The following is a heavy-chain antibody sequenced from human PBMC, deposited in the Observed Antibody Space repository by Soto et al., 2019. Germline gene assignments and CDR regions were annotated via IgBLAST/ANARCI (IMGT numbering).Heavy chain of an antibody. Sequence: VQLLESGGGLVQPGGSLRLSCAASGFTFSSYAMSWVRQAPGKGLEWVSAISGSGGSTYYADSVKGRFTISRDNSKNTLYLQMNSLRAEDTAVYYCAKSPDFYGDYVSTAFDIWGQGTMVTVSS. V-gene: IGHV3-23*01. J-gene: IGHJ3*02. CDR3: AKSPDFYGDYVSTAFDI. D-gene: IGHD4-17*01. CDR1: GFTFSSYA. CDR2: ISGSGGST.